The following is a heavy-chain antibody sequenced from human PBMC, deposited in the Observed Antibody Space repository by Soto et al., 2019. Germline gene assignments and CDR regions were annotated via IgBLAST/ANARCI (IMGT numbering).Heavy chain of an antibody. V-gene: IGHV3-33*01. Sequence: GGSLRLSCAASGFTFSSYGMHWVRQAPGKGLEWVAVIWYDGSNKYYADSVKGRFTISRDNSKNTLYLQMNSLRAEDTAVYYCARGIRYYDSSGYYDYYYGMDVWGQGTTVTVSS. CDR3: ARGIRYYDSSGYYDYYYGMDV. J-gene: IGHJ6*02. D-gene: IGHD3-22*01. CDR1: GFTFSSYG. CDR2: IWYDGSNK.